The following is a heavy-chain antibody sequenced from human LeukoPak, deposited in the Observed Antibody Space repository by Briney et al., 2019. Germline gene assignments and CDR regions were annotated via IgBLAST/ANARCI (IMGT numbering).Heavy chain of an antibody. J-gene: IGHJ4*02. V-gene: IGHV4-4*07. D-gene: IGHD2-15*01. CDR2: IHDNGDS. CDR1: GGSISNYF. CDR3: ARAPSGCGGTCPSDH. Sequence: PSETLSLTCTVSGGSISNYFWSWIRQPAGKGLEGIWRIHDNGDSNHNPSLKSRLTMSSDPSMTQVSLKLASVTPADPAVYHCARAPSGCGGTCPSDHWGPGTQVTVSS.